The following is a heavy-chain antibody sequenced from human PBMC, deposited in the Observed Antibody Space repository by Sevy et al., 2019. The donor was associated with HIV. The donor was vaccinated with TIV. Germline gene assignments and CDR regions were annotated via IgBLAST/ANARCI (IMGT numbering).Heavy chain of an antibody. D-gene: IGHD2-15*01. CDR3: SRTGGGPYSASALYSSTGMDV. J-gene: IGHJ6*02. CDR2: INPNSGGT. V-gene: IGHV1-2*02. CDR1: GYTFTGYY. Sequence: ASVKISCKASGYTFTGYYMHWVRQAPGQGLEWMGWINPNSGGTNYAQKFQGSVTMTRDTSISTAYMELSRLRSDDTAVYYCSRTGGGPYSASALYSSTGMDVWGQGTTVTVSS.